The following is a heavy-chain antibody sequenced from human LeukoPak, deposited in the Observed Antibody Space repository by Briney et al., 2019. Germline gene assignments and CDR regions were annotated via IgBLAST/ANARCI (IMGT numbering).Heavy chain of an antibody. J-gene: IGHJ4*02. V-gene: IGHV3-23*01. CDR3: AKVTYGSGTYGAFDY. CDR1: GFTFSNYG. D-gene: IGHD3-10*01. Sequence: PGGTLRLSCAVSGFTFSNYGMNWVRQAPGKGLEWVSYISSSGSTIYYADSVKGRFTISRDNSKNTLYLQMNSLRAEDTAVYYCAKVTYGSGTYGAFDYWGQGTLVTVSS. CDR2: ISSSGSTI.